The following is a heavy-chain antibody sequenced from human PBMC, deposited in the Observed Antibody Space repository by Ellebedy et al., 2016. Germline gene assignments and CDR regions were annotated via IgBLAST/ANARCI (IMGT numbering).Heavy chain of an antibody. CDR2: IHHSGST. J-gene: IGHJ5*02. CDR3: ASPTLAVAGTENWFDP. Sequence: SETLSLXCTVSGDSISSGSYYWGWIRQPPGKGLEWIGSIHHSGSTYYNPSLKSRVTISVDTPKNQFSLKLSSVTAADTAVYYCASPTLAVAGTENWFDPWGQGTLVTVSS. D-gene: IGHD6-19*01. V-gene: IGHV4-39*07. CDR1: GDSISSGSYY.